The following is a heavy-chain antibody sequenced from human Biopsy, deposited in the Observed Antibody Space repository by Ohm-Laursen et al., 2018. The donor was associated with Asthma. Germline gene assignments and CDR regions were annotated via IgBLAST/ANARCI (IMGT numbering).Heavy chain of an antibody. CDR2: ISFYNGNT. J-gene: IGHJ6*02. Sequence: ASVKGSCKTSGYTFNSAGITWVRQAPGQGLEWIGWISFYNGNTKVAQKLQDRVTMITDTSTSTAYMELRSLRSDDTAVYFCARAVDYSHYYGIDVWGPGTTVTVS. D-gene: IGHD3-10*01. V-gene: IGHV1-18*01. CDR1: GYTFNSAG. CDR3: ARAVDYSHYYGIDV.